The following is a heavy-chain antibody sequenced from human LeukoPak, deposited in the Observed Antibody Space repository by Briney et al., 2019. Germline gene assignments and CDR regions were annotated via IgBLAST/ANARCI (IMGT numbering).Heavy chain of an antibody. V-gene: IGHV3-74*01. Sequence: GGSLRLSCAASGFTFSSYWMHWVRQAPGKGLVWVSRINSDGSSASYADAVKGRFTISRDNAKNTAYLQMNSLRAEDTAVYYCARVQGHPPNGPDIWGQGTMVTVSS. J-gene: IGHJ3*02. CDR3: ARVQGHPPNGPDI. CDR2: INSDGSSA. D-gene: IGHD2-8*01. CDR1: GFTFSSYW.